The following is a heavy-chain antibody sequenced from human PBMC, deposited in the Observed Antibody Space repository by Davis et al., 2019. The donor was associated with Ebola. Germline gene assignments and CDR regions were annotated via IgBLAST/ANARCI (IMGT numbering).Heavy chain of an antibody. CDR2: IDTAGDT. D-gene: IGHD5-12*01. CDR3: AREPVATPYYFYGMDV. V-gene: IGHV3-13*01. Sequence: PGGSLRLSCAASGFTSRTYGIHWVRHGTGKGLEWVSSIDTAGDTYYPDFVKGRFTIARENAKNSLFLQMTSLRAEDTAVYYCAREPVATPYYFYGMDVWGQGTTVTVSS. J-gene: IGHJ6*02. CDR1: GFTSRTYG.